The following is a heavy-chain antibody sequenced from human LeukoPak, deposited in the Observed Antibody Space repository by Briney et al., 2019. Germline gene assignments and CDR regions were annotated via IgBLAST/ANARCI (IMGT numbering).Heavy chain of an antibody. D-gene: IGHD3-22*01. CDR2: INWNGGST. V-gene: IGHV3-20*01. CDR3: ARGNYDSSGYYSSHWFDP. Sequence: GGSLRLSCAASGFTFDDYGMSWVRQAPGKGLEWVSGINWNGGSTGYADSVKGRFTISRDNAKNSLYLQMNSLRAEDSALYHCARGNYDSSGYYSSHWFDPWGQGTLVTVSS. J-gene: IGHJ5*02. CDR1: GFTFDDYG.